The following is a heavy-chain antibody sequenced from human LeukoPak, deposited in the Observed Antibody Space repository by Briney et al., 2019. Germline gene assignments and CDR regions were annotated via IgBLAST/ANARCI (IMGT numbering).Heavy chain of an antibody. V-gene: IGHV4-59*08. D-gene: IGHD6-19*01. J-gene: IGHJ5*02. CDR1: GGSISSYY. Sequence: PSETLSLTCTVSGGSISSYYWSWIRQPPGKGLEWIGYIYYSGSTNFNPSLKSRVTISVDTSKNQFSLKLSSVTAADTAVYYCARGIYSRGWYAWFDPWGQGTLVTVSS. CDR2: IYYSGST. CDR3: ARGIYSRGWYAWFDP.